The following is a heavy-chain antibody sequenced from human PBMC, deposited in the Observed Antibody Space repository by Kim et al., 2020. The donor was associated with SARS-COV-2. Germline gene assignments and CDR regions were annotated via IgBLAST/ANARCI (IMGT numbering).Heavy chain of an antibody. CDR1: GGSFSGYY. CDR2: INHSGST. CDR3: ARVRKKNYYYYYMDV. J-gene: IGHJ6*03. V-gene: IGHV4-34*01. Sequence: SESLSLTCAVYGGSFSGYYWSWIRQPPGKGLEWIGEINHSGSTNYNPSLKSRSTISVDTSKNQFSLRLSSVAAADTAVYSCARVRKKNYYYYYMDVWGKG.